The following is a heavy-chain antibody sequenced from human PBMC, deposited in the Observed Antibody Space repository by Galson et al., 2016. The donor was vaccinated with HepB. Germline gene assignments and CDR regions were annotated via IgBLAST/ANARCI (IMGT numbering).Heavy chain of an antibody. CDR1: GYTFTGYY. CDR2: INPNSGGT. V-gene: IGHV1-2*02. CDR3: VRVPPRYTYAYYFDY. J-gene: IGHJ4*02. Sequence: SVKVSCKASGYTFTGYYMHWVRQAPGQGLEWMGRINPNSGGTNYEQKFQGRVTMTRDTSISTAYMELSRLRSDDTAVYYCVRVPPRYTYAYYFDYWGQGTLVTVSS. D-gene: IGHD5-18*01.